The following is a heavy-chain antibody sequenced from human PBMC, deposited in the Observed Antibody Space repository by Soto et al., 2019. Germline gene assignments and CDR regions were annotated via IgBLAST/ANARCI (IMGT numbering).Heavy chain of an antibody. CDR2: ILVDGRT. CDR3: AKATATGGGAFDI. CDR1: GFICSSYD. J-gene: IGHJ3*02. V-gene: IGHV3-23*01. Sequence: GGCLRLSCAASGFICSSYDMSWVRQAPGKGLEWVSTILVDGRTFYVDSVKGRFTISRDSSQNTVYLQMSSLTAGDTALYYCAKATATGGGAFDICGQGTMVTVSS. D-gene: IGHD2-8*02.